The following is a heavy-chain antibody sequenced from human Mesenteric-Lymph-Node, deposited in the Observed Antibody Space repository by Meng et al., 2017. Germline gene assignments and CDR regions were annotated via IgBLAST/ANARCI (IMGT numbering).Heavy chain of an antibody. CDR3: ASILLRSYYAQRGGFC. J-gene: IGHJ4*02. CDR2: ISASTSDT. CDR1: GFTFSSST. V-gene: IGHV3-21*01. D-gene: IGHD3-10*01. Sequence: GESLKISCVTSGFTFSSSTMNWVRLAPGKGLEWVSSISASTSDTYYADSVKGRFTISRDNAKNSLYLQMNSLRAEDTAVYYCASILLRSYYAQRGGFCWGQGTLVTVSS.